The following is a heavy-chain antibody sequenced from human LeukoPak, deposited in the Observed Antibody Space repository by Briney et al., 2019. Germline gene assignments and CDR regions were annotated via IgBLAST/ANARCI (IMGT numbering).Heavy chain of an antibody. D-gene: IGHD2-21*02. Sequence: SETLSLTCAVYGGSFSGYYWSWIRRPPGKGLEWIGEINHSGSTNYNPSLKSRVTISVDTSKNQFSLKLSSVTAADTAVYYCAGESGDYASYWGQGTLVTVSS. J-gene: IGHJ4*02. CDR2: INHSGST. CDR1: GGSFSGYY. CDR3: AGESGDYASY. V-gene: IGHV4-34*01.